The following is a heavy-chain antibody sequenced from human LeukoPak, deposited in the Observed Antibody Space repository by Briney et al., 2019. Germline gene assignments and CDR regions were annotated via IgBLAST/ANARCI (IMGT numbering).Heavy chain of an antibody. V-gene: IGHV3-66*01. CDR3: ARDQDRFDY. CDR2: IYSGGST. J-gene: IGHJ4*02. CDR1: GVAVSNNY. Sequence: GGSLRLSCAASGVAVSNNYMKWVRQAPGKGLEWVSLIYSGGSTYYADSVKGRFTISRDNSKNTLYLQMNSLRVEDTAVYYCARDQDRFDYWGQGTLVTVSS.